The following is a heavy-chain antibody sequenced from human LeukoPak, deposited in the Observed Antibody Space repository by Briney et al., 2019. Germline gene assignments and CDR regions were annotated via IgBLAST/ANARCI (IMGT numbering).Heavy chain of an antibody. V-gene: IGHV3-48*04. CDR2: ISSSGSTI. CDR3: ARVGSGYDYLATFDY. Sequence: GGSLRLSCAASGFNFKKYWMNWVRQAPGKGLEWVSYISSSGSTIYYADSVKGRFTISRDNAKNSLYLQMNSLRAEDTAVYYCARVGSGYDYLATFDYWGQGTLVTVSS. CDR1: GFNFKKYW. D-gene: IGHD5-12*01. J-gene: IGHJ4*02.